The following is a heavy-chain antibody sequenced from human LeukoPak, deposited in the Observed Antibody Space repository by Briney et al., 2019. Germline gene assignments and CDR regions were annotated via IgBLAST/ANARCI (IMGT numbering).Heavy chain of an antibody. V-gene: IGHV3-7*01. D-gene: IGHD4-17*01. CDR1: GSTFSSYA. Sequence: GGSLRLSCAASGSTFSSYAMHWVRQAPGKGLEWVANIKQDGSEKYYVDSVKGRFTISRDNAKNSLYLQMNSLRAEDTAVYYCARGYGDYVKTVLYYFDYWGQGTLVTVSS. J-gene: IGHJ4*02. CDR2: IKQDGSEK. CDR3: ARGYGDYVKTVLYYFDY.